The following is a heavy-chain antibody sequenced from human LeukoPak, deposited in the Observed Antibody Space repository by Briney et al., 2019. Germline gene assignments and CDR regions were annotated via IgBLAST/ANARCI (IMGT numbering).Heavy chain of an antibody. J-gene: IGHJ4*02. Sequence: PGGSLRLSCAASGFTFTNAWMSCVRQAPGKGLEWIGRIKSRTDGGTTDYAAPVKGRFTISRDDSKNTLYLQMNSLKTEDTAVYYCTSSYHFGSENTWAYWGQGTRVTVSS. CDR3: TSSYHFGSENTWAY. CDR1: GFTFTNAW. CDR2: IKSRTDGGTT. D-gene: IGHD3-10*01. V-gene: IGHV3-15*01.